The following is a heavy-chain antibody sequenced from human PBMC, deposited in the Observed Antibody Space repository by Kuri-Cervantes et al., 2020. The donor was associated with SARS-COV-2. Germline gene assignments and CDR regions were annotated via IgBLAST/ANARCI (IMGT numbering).Heavy chain of an antibody. CDR1: GGSISSHY. J-gene: IGHJ4*02. CDR3: ARISTYYFDY. CDR2: IYYSGST. Sequence: GSLRLSCTVSGGSISSHYWSWIRQPPGKGLEWIGYIYYSGSTYYNPSLKSRVAISVDTSKNQFSLKLSSVTAADTAVYYCARISTYYFDYWGQGTLVTVSS. V-gene: IGHV4-59*11.